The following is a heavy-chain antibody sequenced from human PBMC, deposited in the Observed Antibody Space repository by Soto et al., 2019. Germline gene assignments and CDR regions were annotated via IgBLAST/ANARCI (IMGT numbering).Heavy chain of an antibody. D-gene: IGHD6-13*01. Sequence: SETLSLTCTVSGGSISSSSYYWGWIRQPPGKGLEWIGSIYYSGSTYYNPSLKSRVTISVDTSKNQFSLKLSSVTAADTAVYYCASVIAAAGMFDYWGQGTLVTVSS. CDR1: GGSISSSSYY. J-gene: IGHJ4*02. CDR3: ASVIAAAGMFDY. CDR2: IYYSGST. V-gene: IGHV4-39*01.